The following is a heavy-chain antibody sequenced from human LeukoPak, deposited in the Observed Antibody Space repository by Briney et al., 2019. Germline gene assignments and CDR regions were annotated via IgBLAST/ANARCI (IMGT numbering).Heavy chain of an antibody. J-gene: IGHJ4*02. Sequence: GGSLRLSCAVSGFTFSTYWMHWVRQAPGKGLVWVSCIKSDGSSTIYADSVKGRFTISRDNAKSTLYLQMNSLRAEDTAVYYCSSRLFDWGQGTLVTVSS. CDR3: SSRLFD. V-gene: IGHV3-74*01. CDR1: GFTFSTYW. D-gene: IGHD6-25*01. CDR2: IKSDGSST.